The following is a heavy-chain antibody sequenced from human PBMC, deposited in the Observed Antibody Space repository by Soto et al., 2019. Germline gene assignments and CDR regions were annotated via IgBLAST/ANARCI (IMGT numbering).Heavy chain of an antibody. Sequence: PGWSLSLSCASSVFTFISYGMHWVRQAPGKGLEWVAVISYDGSNKYYADSVKGRFTISRDNSKNTLYLQMNSLRAEDTAVYYCAKDPYDSSGFWGQGTLVTVSS. CDR2: ISYDGSNK. D-gene: IGHD3-22*01. V-gene: IGHV3-30*18. CDR1: VFTFISYG. CDR3: AKDPYDSSGF. J-gene: IGHJ4*02.